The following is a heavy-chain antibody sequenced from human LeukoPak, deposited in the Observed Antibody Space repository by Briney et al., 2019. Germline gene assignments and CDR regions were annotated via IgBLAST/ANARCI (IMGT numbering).Heavy chain of an antibody. CDR2: LKSKTAGGTT. Sequence: GGSLRLSCAASGFSFSSYGIHWVRQAPGKGLEWVGHLKSKTAGGTTDYAAPVKARFTISGDDSKNTLYLQMNSLRTEDTAVYYCTTGNYWGQGTLVTVSS. CDR3: TTGNY. V-gene: IGHV3-15*01. CDR1: GFSFSSYG. J-gene: IGHJ4*02.